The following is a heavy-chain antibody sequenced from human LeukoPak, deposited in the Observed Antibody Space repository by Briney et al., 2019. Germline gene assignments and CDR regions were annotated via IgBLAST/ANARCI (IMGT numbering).Heavy chain of an antibody. Sequence: TSETLSRTCTVSGGSISSYYWSWIRQPPGQGLEWIGYIYYSESTNYNPSLKSRATITVDTSKNQFSLKLSSVTAAETAVYYCARGSTTVIRYWGQGTLVTVYS. CDR2: IYYSEST. CDR3: ARGSTTVIRY. V-gene: IGHV4-59*01. J-gene: IGHJ4*02. CDR1: GGSISSYY. D-gene: IGHD4-17*01.